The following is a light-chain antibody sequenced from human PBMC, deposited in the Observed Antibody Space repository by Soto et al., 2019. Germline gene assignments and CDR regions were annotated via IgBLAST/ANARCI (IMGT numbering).Light chain of an antibody. V-gene: IGLV1-44*01. CDR3: AACDDSLNGPV. CDR1: SSHIGSNT. Sequence: QSVLTQPPSASGTPGQRVTISCSGSSSHIGSNTVNWYQQLPGTAPKLLIYSNNQRPSGVPDRFSGSKSGTSASLAISGLQSEDEADYYCAACDDSLNGPVFGGGTKVTVL. J-gene: IGLJ2*01. CDR2: SNN.